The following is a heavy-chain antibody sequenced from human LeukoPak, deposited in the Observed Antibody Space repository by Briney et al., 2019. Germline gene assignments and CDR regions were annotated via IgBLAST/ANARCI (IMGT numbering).Heavy chain of an antibody. Sequence: GGSLRLSCAASGFTFSNFGLHWVRQAPGKGLEWVSVISYDGSNKYYAASVKGRFTISRDNSKDTLYLQMNSLRAEDTAVYYCAKDLYGGWYGSDYWGQGTLVTVSS. D-gene: IGHD6-19*01. CDR3: AKDLYGGWYGSDY. J-gene: IGHJ4*02. V-gene: IGHV3-30*18. CDR2: ISYDGSNK. CDR1: GFTFSNFG.